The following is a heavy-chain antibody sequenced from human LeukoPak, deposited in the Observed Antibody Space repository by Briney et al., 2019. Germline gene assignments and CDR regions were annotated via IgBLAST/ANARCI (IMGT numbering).Heavy chain of an antibody. V-gene: IGHV4-61*05. CDR2: IYYSGST. CDR3: ARRIQYSGSYYVSAFDI. J-gene: IGHJ3*02. D-gene: IGHD1-26*01. CDR1: GGSISSSSYY. Sequence: SETLSLTCTVSGGSISSSSYYWGWIRQPPGKGLEWIGYIYYSGSTNYNPSLKSRVTISVDTSKNQFSLKLSSVTAADTAVYYCARRIQYSGSYYVSAFDIWGQGTMVTVSS.